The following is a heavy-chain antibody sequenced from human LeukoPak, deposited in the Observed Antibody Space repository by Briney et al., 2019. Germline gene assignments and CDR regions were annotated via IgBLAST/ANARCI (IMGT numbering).Heavy chain of an antibody. J-gene: IGHJ5*02. CDR3: ARVEGFNWNYVFDP. CDR1: GGSISSSSYY. D-gene: IGHD1-7*01. CDR2: IYYSGST. V-gene: IGHV4-61*01. Sequence: SETLSLTCTVSGGSISSSSYYWSWIRQPPGKGLEWIGYIYYSGSTNYNPSLKSRVTISVDTSKNQFSLKLSSVTAADTAVYYCARVEGFNWNYVFDPWGQGTLVTVSS.